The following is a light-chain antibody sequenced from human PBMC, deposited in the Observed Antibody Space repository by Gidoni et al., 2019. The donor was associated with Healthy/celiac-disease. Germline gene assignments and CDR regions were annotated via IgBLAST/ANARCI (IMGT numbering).Light chain of an antibody. Sequence: QSALTQPASVSGSPGQSITISCTGTSSDIGRYNLVSWYQQHPGKAPKLLIYEDNKRPSGVSNRFSGSKSGNTASLTISGLQAEDEADYYCCSYAGSYTFDVLFGGGTKLTVL. J-gene: IGLJ2*01. CDR1: SSDIGRYNL. CDR2: EDN. V-gene: IGLV2-23*02. CDR3: CSYAGSYTFDVL.